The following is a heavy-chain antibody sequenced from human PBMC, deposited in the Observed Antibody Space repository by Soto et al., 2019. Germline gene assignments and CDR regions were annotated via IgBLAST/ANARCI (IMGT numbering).Heavy chain of an antibody. V-gene: IGHV3-48*01. CDR3: AKGRSYYYYYGVDV. Sequence: GGSLRLSCAACGFTFSSYSMNWVRQALGKGLEWVSYISSSSSTIYYADSVKGRFTISRDNAKSTLYLQMNSLRAEDTALYYCAKGRSYYYYYGVDVWGQGTTVTVSS. J-gene: IGHJ6*02. CDR1: GFTFSSYS. CDR2: ISSSSSTI.